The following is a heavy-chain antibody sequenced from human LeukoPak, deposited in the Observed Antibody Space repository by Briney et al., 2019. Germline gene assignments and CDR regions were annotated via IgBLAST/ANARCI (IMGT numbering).Heavy chain of an antibody. CDR3: ARCHDYGDYVDSSAFDI. J-gene: IGHJ3*02. Sequence: GESLKISCKGSGYSFTSYWIGWVRQMPGKGLEWMGIIYPGDSDTRYSPSFHAQVSISADKSISTAYLQCRSLKASDTAMYYCARCHDYGDYVDSSAFDIWGQGTIDPVSS. D-gene: IGHD4-17*01. V-gene: IGHV5-51*01. CDR2: IYPGDSDT. CDR1: GYSFTSYW.